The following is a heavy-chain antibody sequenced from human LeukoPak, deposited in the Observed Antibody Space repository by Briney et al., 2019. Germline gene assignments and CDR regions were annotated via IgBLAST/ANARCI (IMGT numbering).Heavy chain of an antibody. D-gene: IGHD2-21*02. CDR2: IKDDGSEK. CDR3: ARLGGDCYY. J-gene: IGHJ4*02. V-gene: IGHV3-7*01. Sequence: PGGSLRLSCATSGFSFSSYGMTWVRQAPGKGLEWVANIKDDGSEKYYVDSVKGRFTISRDNAKNSLYLQMNSLRVEDTAVYYCARLGGDCYYWGQGTPVTVSS. CDR1: GFSFSSYG.